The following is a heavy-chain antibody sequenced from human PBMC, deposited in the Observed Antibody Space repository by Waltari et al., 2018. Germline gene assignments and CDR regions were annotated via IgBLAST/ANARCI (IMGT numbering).Heavy chain of an antibody. CDR1: GYTFTSYD. D-gene: IGHD3-22*01. CDR2: MNPKSGNT. Sequence: QVQLVQSGAEVKKPGASVKVSCKASGYTFTSYDINWVRQATGQGLEWMGWMNPKSGNTGYAQKVQGRVTMTTDTSTSTAYMELRSLRSDDTAVYYCAREYYYDSSGYPAPYYFDYWGQGTLVTVSS. CDR3: AREYYYDSSGYPAPYYFDY. J-gene: IGHJ4*02. V-gene: IGHV1-8*01.